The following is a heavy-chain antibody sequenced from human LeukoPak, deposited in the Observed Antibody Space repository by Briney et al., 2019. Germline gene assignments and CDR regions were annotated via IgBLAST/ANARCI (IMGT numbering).Heavy chain of an antibody. V-gene: IGHV4-59*01. CDR3: ARGAAGYSYG. J-gene: IGHJ4*02. CDR2: IYYSGST. CDR1: GGSISSYY. Sequence: PSETLSLTCTVSGGSISSYYWSWIRQPPGKGLGWIGRIYYSGSTNYNPSLKSRVTISIDTSKNQFSLKLSSVTAADTAVYYCARGAAGYSYGWGQGTLVTVSS. D-gene: IGHD5-18*01.